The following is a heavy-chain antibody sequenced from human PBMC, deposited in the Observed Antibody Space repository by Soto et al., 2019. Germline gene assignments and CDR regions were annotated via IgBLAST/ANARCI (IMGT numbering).Heavy chain of an antibody. CDR2: IYHSGST. CDR1: GGSISSGGYS. Sequence: TSETLSLTCAVSGGSISSGGYSWSWIRQPPGKGLEWIGYIYHSGSTYYNPSLKSRVTISVDRSKNQFSLKLSSVTAADTAVYSPPGYFDWLGREYLPYYYYGMDVWGQGTTVTVSS. CDR3: PGYFDWLGREYLPYYYYGMDV. V-gene: IGHV4-30-2*01. J-gene: IGHJ6*02. D-gene: IGHD3-9*01.